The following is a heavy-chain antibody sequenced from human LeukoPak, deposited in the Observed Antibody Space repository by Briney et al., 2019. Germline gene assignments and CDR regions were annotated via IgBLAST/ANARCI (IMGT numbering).Heavy chain of an antibody. CDR2: ISRSGSTK. CDR3: ARDGRGDYCSGGSCLMFDP. D-gene: IGHD2-15*01. CDR1: GFTFSDYN. J-gene: IGHJ5*02. Sequence: PGGSLRLSCAASGFTFSDYNMRWIRQAPGKGLEWVSSISRSGSTKYYADSVKGRFTISRDNAKNSLFLQMNSLRAEDTAVYYCARDGRGDYCSGGSCLMFDPWGQGTLVTVSS. V-gene: IGHV3-11*04.